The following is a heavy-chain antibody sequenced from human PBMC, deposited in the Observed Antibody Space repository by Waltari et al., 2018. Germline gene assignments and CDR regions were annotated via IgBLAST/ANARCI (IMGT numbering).Heavy chain of an antibody. Sequence: QVQLVQSGAEVKKPGSSVKVSCKASGGTFSSYAISWVRPAPGQRLGWMGRINPLVGTSTYAQTLQGRVRITADESTSTVYMELSSLRSEDTAVYYCVKGSREYHFYMDVWGQGSAVAVSS. CDR1: GGTFSSYA. CDR2: INPLVGTS. CDR3: VKGSREYHFYMDV. J-gene: IGHJ6*02. V-gene: IGHV1-69*18. D-gene: IGHD2-15*01.